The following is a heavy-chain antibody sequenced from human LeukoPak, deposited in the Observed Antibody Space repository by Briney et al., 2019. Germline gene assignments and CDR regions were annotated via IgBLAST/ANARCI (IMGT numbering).Heavy chain of an antibody. Sequence: ASVKVSCKASGYTFTSYAMNWVRQAPGQGLEWMGWINTNTGNPTYAQGFTGWFVFSLDTSVSTAYLQISSLKAEDTAIYYCARDPYSNSWVDFDYWGQGTLVTVSS. CDR2: INTNTGNP. CDR3: ARDPYSNSWVDFDY. V-gene: IGHV7-4-1*02. D-gene: IGHD6-13*01. J-gene: IGHJ4*02. CDR1: GYTFTSYA.